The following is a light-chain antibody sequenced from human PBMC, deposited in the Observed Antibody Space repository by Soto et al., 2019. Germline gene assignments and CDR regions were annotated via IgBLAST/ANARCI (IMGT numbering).Light chain of an antibody. CDR3: CSYAGSSTSGYV. CDR1: SSDVGSYNL. J-gene: IGLJ1*01. V-gene: IGLV2-23*02. Sequence: QSALTQPASVSGSPGQSITISCTGTSSDVGSYNLVSWYQQHPGKAPKLMIYEVSKRPSGVSNRFSGSKSSNTASLTISGLQAEDEADYYCCSYAGSSTSGYVFGTGTKLTVL. CDR2: EVS.